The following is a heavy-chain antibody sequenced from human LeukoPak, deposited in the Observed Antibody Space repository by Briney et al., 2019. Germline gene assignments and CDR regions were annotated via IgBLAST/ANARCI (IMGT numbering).Heavy chain of an antibody. CDR3: ARIVVVPAAIYDYYYYYGMDV. Sequence: SQTLSLTCTVSGGSISSGGYYWSWIRQHPGKGLEWIGYIYYSGSTYYNPSLKSRVTISVDTSKNQFSLKLSSVTAADTAVYYCARIVVVPAAIYDYYYYYGMDVWGQGTTVTVSS. CDR2: IYYSGST. D-gene: IGHD2-2*02. CDR1: GGSISSGGYY. V-gene: IGHV4-31*03. J-gene: IGHJ6*02.